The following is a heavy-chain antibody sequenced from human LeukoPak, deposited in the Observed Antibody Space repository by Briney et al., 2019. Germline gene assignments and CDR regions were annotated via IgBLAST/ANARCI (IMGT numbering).Heavy chain of an antibody. Sequence: GGSLRLSCAASGFTFSSYGMHWARQAPGKGLEWVAVISYDGSNKYYADSVKGRFTISRDNSKNTLYLQMNSLRAEDTAVYYCARDSRGYCSGGSCYGLNWFDPWGQGTLVTVSS. V-gene: IGHV3-30*03. J-gene: IGHJ5*02. CDR3: ARDSRGYCSGGSCYGLNWFDP. CDR1: GFTFSSYG. D-gene: IGHD2-15*01. CDR2: ISYDGSNK.